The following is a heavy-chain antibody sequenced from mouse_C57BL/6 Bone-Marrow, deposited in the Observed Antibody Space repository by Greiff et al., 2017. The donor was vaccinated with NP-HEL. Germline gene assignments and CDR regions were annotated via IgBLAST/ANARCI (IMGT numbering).Heavy chain of an antibody. J-gene: IGHJ1*03. D-gene: IGHD2-10*01. V-gene: IGHV1-81*01. CDR3: ARQAYYGNYGYFDV. CDR2: IYPRSGNT. Sequence: VKLMESGAELARPGASVKLSCKASGYTFTSYGISWVKQRTGQGLEWIGEIYPRSGNTYYNEKFKGKATLTADKSSSTAYMELRSLTSEDSAVYFCARQAYYGNYGYFDVWGTGTTVTGSS. CDR1: GYTFTSYG.